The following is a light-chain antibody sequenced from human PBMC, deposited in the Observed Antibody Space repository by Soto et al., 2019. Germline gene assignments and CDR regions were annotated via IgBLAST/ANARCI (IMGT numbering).Light chain of an antibody. Sequence: EIVLSQSPGTLSVSAGDRVTLSCRASQSISINLAWYQHKPGQAPRLLIYGASSRATGIPDRFTGSGSGTDFTLTISRLEPEDFAVYYCQQYGSTPTFGQGTKVDIK. CDR2: GAS. J-gene: IGKJ1*01. V-gene: IGKV3-20*01. CDR1: QSISIN. CDR3: QQYGSTPT.